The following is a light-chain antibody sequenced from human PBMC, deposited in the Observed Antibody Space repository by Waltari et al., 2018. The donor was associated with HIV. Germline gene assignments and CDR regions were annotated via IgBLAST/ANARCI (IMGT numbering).Light chain of an antibody. J-gene: IGLJ1*01. CDR3: SSYTSSSTLV. V-gene: IGLV2-14*01. Sequence: QSALTQPASVSGSPGQSITISCTGTRSDVGGSNYVSWFQQHPGNAPQLMIYEVSNRPSGVSNRFSGSKSGNTASLTIAGLQAEDEADYYCSSYTSSSTLVFGTGTKVTVL. CDR2: EVS. CDR1: RSDVGGSNY.